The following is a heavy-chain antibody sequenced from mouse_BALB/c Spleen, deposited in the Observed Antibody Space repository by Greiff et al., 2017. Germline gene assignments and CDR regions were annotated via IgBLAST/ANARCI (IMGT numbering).Heavy chain of an antibody. V-gene: IGHV5-6-5*01. Sequence: DVMLVESGGGLVKPGGSLKLSCAASGFTFSSYAMSWVRQTPEKRLEWVASISSGGSTYYPDSVKGRFTISRDNARNILYLQMSSLRSEDTAMYYCARVRYFDVWGAGTTVTVSS. CDR1: GFTFSSYA. J-gene: IGHJ1*01. CDR2: ISSGGST. CDR3: ARVRYFDV.